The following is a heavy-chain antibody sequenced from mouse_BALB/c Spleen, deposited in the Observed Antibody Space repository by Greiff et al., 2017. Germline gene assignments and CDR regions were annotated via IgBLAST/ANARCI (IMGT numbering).Heavy chain of an antibody. D-gene: IGHD1-3*01. J-gene: IGHJ1*01. Sequence: VKLMESGPGLVAPSQSLSITCTVSGFSLTSYGVHWVRQPPGKGLEWLGVIWAGGSTNYNSALMSRLSISKDNSKSQVFLKMNSLQTDDTAMYYCARERAGDNYVRYFDVWGAGTTVTVSS. V-gene: IGHV2-9*02. CDR2: IWAGGST. CDR1: GFSLTSYG. CDR3: ARERAGDNYVRYFDV.